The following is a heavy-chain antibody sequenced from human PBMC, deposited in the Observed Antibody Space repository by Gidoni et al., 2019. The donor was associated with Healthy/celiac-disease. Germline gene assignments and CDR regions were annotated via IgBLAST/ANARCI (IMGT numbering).Heavy chain of an antibody. D-gene: IGHD3-10*01. CDR1: GFTFSRYA. V-gene: IGHV3-23*01. Sequence: EVQLLESGGGLVQPGGSLRLSCAASGFTFSRYAMSWVRQAPGKGLEWVSAISGSGGSTYYADSVKGRFTISRDNSKNTLYLQMNSLRAEDTAVYYCAKDRAGSGSYYNDAFDIWGQGTMVTVSS. J-gene: IGHJ3*02. CDR2: ISGSGGST. CDR3: AKDRAGSGSYYNDAFDI.